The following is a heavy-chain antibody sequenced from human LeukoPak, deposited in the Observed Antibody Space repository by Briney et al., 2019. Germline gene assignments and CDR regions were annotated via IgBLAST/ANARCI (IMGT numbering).Heavy chain of an antibody. CDR1: GYGFTDYW. D-gene: IGHD3-10*01. V-gene: IGHV5-51*01. J-gene: IGHJ6*02. CDR3: ARLSRITMVRGAMDA. CDR2: IYPRDSEI. Sequence: GGSLEISLQGSGYGFTDYWIAWVRQMPGQGLEWMGLIYPRDSEIRNSPPFQGQVTISADKSNNTAYLQWSSLKASDTAMYYCARLSRITMVRGAMDAWGQGTPVTVSS.